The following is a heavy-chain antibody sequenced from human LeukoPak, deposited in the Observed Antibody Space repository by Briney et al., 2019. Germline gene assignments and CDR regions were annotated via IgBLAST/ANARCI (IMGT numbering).Heavy chain of an antibody. V-gene: IGHV5-51*01. CDR2: IYPGDSDA. Sequence: GESLKISCKGSGYSFTSWWIGWVRQMPGKGLEWMGIIYPGDSDARYSPSFQGQVTISADKSISTAYLQWSSLKASDTAMYYCARPHSGTAYYFDYWGQGTLVSVSS. CDR3: ARPHSGTAYYFDY. J-gene: IGHJ4*02. D-gene: IGHD1-26*01. CDR1: GYSFTSWW.